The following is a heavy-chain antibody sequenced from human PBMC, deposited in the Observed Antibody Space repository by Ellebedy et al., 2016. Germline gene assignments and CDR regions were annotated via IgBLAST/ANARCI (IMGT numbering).Heavy chain of an antibody. V-gene: IGHV4-34*01. CDR2: INHSGST. CDR3: ATTPYYYDSSGSDY. Sequence: SETLSLTXAVYGGSFSGYYWSWIRQPPGKGLEWIGEINHSGSTNYNPSLKSRVTISVDTSKNQFSLKLSSVTAADTAVYYCATTPYYYDSSGSDYWGQGTLVTVSS. J-gene: IGHJ4*02. CDR1: GGSFSGYY. D-gene: IGHD3-22*01.